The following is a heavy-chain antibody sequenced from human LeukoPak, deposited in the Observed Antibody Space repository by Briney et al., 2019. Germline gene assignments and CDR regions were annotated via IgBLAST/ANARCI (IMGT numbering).Heavy chain of an antibody. J-gene: IGHJ4*02. V-gene: IGHV3-74*01. Sequence: PGGCLTLSCAASGFTFGDHWMHWVRQAPGTALVWVSRIISDGSSTNYADSVKGRFTISRDNAKNTLYLEMNSLRAEDTAVYYCARDGSRGDFDFWGRGTLVTVSS. CDR3: ARDGSRGDFDF. D-gene: IGHD3-10*01. CDR2: IISDGSST. CDR1: GFTFGDHW.